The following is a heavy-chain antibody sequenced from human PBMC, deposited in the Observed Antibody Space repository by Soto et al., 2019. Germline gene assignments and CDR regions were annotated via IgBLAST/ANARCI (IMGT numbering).Heavy chain of an antibody. CDR2: IIPIFGTA. CDR3: ARGILSKLRVLEWLAFDY. J-gene: IGHJ4*02. Sequence: QVQLVQSGAAVKKPGSSVKVSCKASGGTFSSYAISWVRQAPGQGLEWMGGIIPIFGTANYAQKFQGRVTITADEATRTAYMELSSLRSEDTAVYYCARGILSKLRVLEWLAFDYWGQGTLVTVSS. CDR1: GGTFSSYA. V-gene: IGHV1-69*01. D-gene: IGHD3-3*01.